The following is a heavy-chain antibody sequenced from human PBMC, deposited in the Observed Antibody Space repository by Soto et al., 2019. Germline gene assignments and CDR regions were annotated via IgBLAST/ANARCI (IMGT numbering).Heavy chain of an antibody. Sequence: SETLSLTCSVFSGSIISSNYFWGWIRQPPGKGLEWIASIYYGGSTKYNPSLKSRVTMSVDTSKDQFSLKLSSVTAADTAIYYCARQYDVWRSYHYFYYGMDVWGQGTTVTVSS. D-gene: IGHD3-3*01. CDR2: IYYGGST. CDR1: SGSIISSNYF. V-gene: IGHV4-39*01. CDR3: ARQYDVWRSYHYFYYGMDV. J-gene: IGHJ6*02.